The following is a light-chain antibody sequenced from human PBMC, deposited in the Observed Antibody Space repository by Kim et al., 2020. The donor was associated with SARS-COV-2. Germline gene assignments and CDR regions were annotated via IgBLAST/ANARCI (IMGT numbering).Light chain of an antibody. CDR2: DAS. CDR3: QQYDDWPPWT. V-gene: IGKV3-15*01. J-gene: IGKJ1*01. Sequence: PGDTATLSCRATQSVNSNVAWYQQKPGQAPRLLIYDASTRATGIPARFSGSGSGTDFTLTISSLQSEDLAIYHCQQYDDWPPWTFGQGTKVDIK. CDR1: QSVNSN.